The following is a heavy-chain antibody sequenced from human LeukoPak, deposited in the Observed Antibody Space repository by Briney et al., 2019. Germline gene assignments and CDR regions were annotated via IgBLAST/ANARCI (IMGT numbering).Heavy chain of an antibody. D-gene: IGHD3-10*01. Sequence: GESLKISCKGSGYSFTSYWSSWVRQLPGKGLEWMGNIYPGDSDTRYSPSLQRQVPISADKSISTAYLQWSSLKAADTAMYHCARLLWCGELLFSFYYWGQGTLVTVSS. J-gene: IGHJ4*02. V-gene: IGHV5-51*01. CDR1: GYSFTSYW. CDR3: ARLLWCGELLFSFYY. CDR2: IYPGDSDT.